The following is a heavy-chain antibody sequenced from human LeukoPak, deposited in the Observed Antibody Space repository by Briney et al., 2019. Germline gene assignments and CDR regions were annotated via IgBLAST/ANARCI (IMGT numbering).Heavy chain of an antibody. J-gene: IGHJ5*02. V-gene: IGHV4-34*01. D-gene: IGHD3-10*01. CDR3: ARRSPMVRGVKGFDP. Sequence: SEALSLTCAVYGGSFSGYYWSWIRQPPGKGLEWIGEINHSGSTNCNPSLKSRVTISVDTSKNQFSLKLSSVTAADTAVYYCARRSPMVRGVKGFDPWGQGTLVTVSS. CDR2: INHSGST. CDR1: GGSFSGYY.